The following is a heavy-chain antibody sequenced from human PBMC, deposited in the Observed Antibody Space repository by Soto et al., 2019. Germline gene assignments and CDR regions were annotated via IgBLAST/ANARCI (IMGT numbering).Heavy chain of an antibody. V-gene: IGHV1-2*02. CDR3: ARGGGTILAPLP. CDR1: GYTFTGYF. J-gene: IGHJ5*02. D-gene: IGHD3-3*01. CDR2: INPNSGAT. Sequence: ASVKVSCKASGYTFTGYFIHWVRQAPGQGLEWMGWINPNSGATKYAQKFQGRVTMTRDTSISTVYMELTLLRSDDTAIYYCARGGGTILAPLPWGEGTLVTVSS.